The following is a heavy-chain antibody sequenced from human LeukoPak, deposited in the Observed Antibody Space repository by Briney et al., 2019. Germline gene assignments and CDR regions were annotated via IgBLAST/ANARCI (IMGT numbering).Heavy chain of an antibody. CDR2: IKQDGTEK. Sequence: GGSLRLSCAASGFTFTTYWLGWVRQPPGKGLEWVANIKQDGTEKYYVDSVKGRFTISRDNAKNSLYLQMNSLRAEDTAVYYCARAPLSMTTVTTSVDYWGQGTLVTVSS. CDR3: ARAPLSMTTVTTSVDY. J-gene: IGHJ4*02. V-gene: IGHV3-7*01. CDR1: GFTFTTYW. D-gene: IGHD4-17*01.